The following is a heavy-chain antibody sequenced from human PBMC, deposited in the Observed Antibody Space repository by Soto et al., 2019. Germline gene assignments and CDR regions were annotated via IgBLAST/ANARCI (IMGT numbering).Heavy chain of an antibody. D-gene: IGHD6-13*01. J-gene: IGHJ4*02. CDR1: GGSISSYY. CDR2: IYYSGST. CDR3: ARLGSSSWFLDY. Sequence: PSETLSLTCTVSGGSISSYYWSWIRQPPGKGLEWIGYIYYSGSTNYNPSLKSRVTISVDTSKNQFSLKLSSVTAADTAVYYCARLGSSSWFLDYWGQGTLVTVSS. V-gene: IGHV4-59*08.